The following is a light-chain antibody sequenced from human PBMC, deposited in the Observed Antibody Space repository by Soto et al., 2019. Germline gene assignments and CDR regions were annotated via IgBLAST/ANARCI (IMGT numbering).Light chain of an antibody. V-gene: IGLV2-14*01. CDR1: SSDVGASKY. J-gene: IGLJ1*01. Sequence: QSALTQPASVSGSPGQSITISCTGTSSDVGASKYVSWYQQLPGKAPKLIIYEVSYRPSGVSYRFSGSKSGNTASLTVSGLQAEDEADYFCSSYRSSGTLYVFGTGTKLTVL. CDR3: SSYRSSGTLYV. CDR2: EVS.